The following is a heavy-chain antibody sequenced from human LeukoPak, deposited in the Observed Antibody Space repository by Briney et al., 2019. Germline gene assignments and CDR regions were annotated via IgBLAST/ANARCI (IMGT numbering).Heavy chain of an antibody. D-gene: IGHD3-16*01. J-gene: IGHJ1*01. CDR2: IYNSGRS. CDR1: GGSISDFY. CDR3: ARGGGAASALDFQH. Sequence: SETLSLTCSVSGGSISDFYWSRIRQSPGKGLEWIGYIYNSGRSAYNPSLKSRVTISLDTSKNQFSLKLTSMTPADTAVYYCARGGGAASALDFQHWGQGTLVTVSS. V-gene: IGHV4-59*01.